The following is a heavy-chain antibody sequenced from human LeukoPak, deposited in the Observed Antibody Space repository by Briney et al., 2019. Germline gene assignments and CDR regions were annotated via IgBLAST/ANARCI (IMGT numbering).Heavy chain of an antibody. CDR3: ARDRKRGYASLDY. CDR2: ISSSSSYI. D-gene: IGHD5-18*01. V-gene: IGHV3-21*01. CDR1: GFTFSSYS. Sequence: AGGSLRPSCAASGFTFSSYSMNWVRQAPGKGLEWVSSISSSSSYIYYADSVKGRFTISRDNAKKSLYLQMNSLRAEDTAVYYCARDRKRGYASLDYWGQGTLVPVSS. J-gene: IGHJ4*02.